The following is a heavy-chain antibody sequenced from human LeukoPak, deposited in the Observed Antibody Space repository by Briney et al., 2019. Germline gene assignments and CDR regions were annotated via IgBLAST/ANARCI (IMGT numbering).Heavy chain of an antibody. J-gene: IGHJ4*02. CDR1: GFTFSNAW. D-gene: IGHD3-10*01. V-gene: IGHV3-23*01. CDR3: AKRALLGFGELYYFDY. Sequence: GGSLRLSCAASGFTFSNAWMSWVRQAPGKGLEWVSAISGSGGSTYYADSVKGRFTISRDNSKNTLYLQMNSLRAEDTAVYYCAKRALLGFGELYYFDYWGQGTLVTVSS. CDR2: ISGSGGST.